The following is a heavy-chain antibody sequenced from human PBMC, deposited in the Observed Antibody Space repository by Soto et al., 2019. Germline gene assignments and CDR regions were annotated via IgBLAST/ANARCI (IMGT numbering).Heavy chain of an antibody. V-gene: IGHV1-69*08. Sequence: QVQLVQSGAEVKKPGSSVKISCTTSGDTFFNYTFTWVRRAPGQGLEWMGRVIPLLDASNYAEKFQDRVTITADKSTSTAYMELSGLKSDDSAIYYCASGKSQMTQDRMGFYYYMDVWGKGTTVNVSS. D-gene: IGHD2-15*01. J-gene: IGHJ6*03. CDR1: GDTFFNYT. CDR2: VIPLLDAS. CDR3: ASGKSQMTQDRMGFYYYMDV.